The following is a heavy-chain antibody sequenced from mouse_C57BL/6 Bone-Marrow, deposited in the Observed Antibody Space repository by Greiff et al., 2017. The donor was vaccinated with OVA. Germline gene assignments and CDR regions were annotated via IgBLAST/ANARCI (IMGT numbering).Heavy chain of an antibody. V-gene: IGHV1-22*01. CDR1: GYTFTDYN. J-gene: IGHJ3*01. CDR3: ARTGSSYEGFAY. D-gene: IGHD1-1*01. Sequence: EVKLQESGPELVKPGASVKMSCKASGYTFTDYNMHWVKQSHGKSLEWIGYINPNNGGTSYNQKFKGKATLTVNKSSSTAYMELRSLTSEDSAVYYCARTGSSYEGFAYWGQGTLVTVSA. CDR2: INPNNGGT.